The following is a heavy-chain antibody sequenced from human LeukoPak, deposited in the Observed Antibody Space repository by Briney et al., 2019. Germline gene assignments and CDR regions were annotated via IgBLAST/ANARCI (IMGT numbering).Heavy chain of an antibody. D-gene: IGHD1-26*01. J-gene: IGHJ4*02. V-gene: IGHV4-59*08. CDR1: GGSLSGYY. CDR3: ARYDGSPANYLDY. Sequence: SETLSLTYTVSGGSLSGYYWSWIRQPPGQGLEWIGYIHYSGSTKYNPSLKRRVTILVDTSKNQFSLKLNSVTAADTAVYYCARYDGSPANYLDYWGQGNVVTVSS. CDR2: IHYSGST.